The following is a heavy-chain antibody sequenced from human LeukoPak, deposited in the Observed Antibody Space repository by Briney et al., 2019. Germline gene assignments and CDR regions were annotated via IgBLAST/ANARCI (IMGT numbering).Heavy chain of an antibody. D-gene: IGHD5-12*01. V-gene: IGHV3-7*05. CDR2: INQDGSEK. CDR1: GLSFNTYW. CDR3: GRGPGYRSDY. Sequence: GGSLTLSCAASGLSFNTYWMTWVRQAPGKGLEGVANINQDGSEKNYVGSVKCRFTISRDSAKKSLYLQMNSLRAEDTAVYYCGRGPGYRSDYWGQGTLVTVSS. J-gene: IGHJ4*02.